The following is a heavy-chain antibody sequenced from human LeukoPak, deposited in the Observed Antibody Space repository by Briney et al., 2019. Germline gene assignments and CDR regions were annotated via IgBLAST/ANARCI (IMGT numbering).Heavy chain of an antibody. D-gene: IGHD6-25*01. J-gene: IGHJ3*02. Sequence: SETLSLTCTVSGGSISSYYWSWIRQPPGKGLEWIGYIYYSGSTNYNPSLKSRVTISVDTSKNQFSLKLSSVTAADTAVYYCAREGIAAARNAFDISGQGTMVTVSS. V-gene: IGHV4-59*01. CDR2: IYYSGST. CDR3: AREGIAAARNAFDI. CDR1: GGSISSYY.